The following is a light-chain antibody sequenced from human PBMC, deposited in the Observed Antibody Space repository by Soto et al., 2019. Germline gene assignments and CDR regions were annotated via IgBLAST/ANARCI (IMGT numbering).Light chain of an antibody. V-gene: IGLV2-8*01. J-gene: IGLJ2*01. CDR3: SSYAGSNNMI. Sequence: QSALTQPPSASGSPGQSVTISCTGTSSDIGGYNSVSWYQQHPDKAPKLMIYEVTRRPSGVPDRFSGSKSGNTASLTVSGLQAEDEADYYCSSYAGSNNMIFGGGTSSPS. CDR2: EVT. CDR1: SSDIGGYNS.